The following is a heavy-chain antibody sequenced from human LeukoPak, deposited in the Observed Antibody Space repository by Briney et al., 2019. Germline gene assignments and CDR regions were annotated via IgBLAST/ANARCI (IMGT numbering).Heavy chain of an antibody. CDR3: ARGPRGATGTSRYFDY. CDR1: GGSFSGYY. J-gene: IGHJ4*02. V-gene: IGHV4-34*01. CDR2: INHSGST. D-gene: IGHD1-26*01. Sequence: NPSETLSLTCAVYGGSFSGYYWSWIRQPPGKGLEWIGEINHSGSTNYNPSLKSRVTISVDTSKNQFSLKLSSVTAADTAVYYCARGPRGATGTSRYFDYWGQGTLVTVSS.